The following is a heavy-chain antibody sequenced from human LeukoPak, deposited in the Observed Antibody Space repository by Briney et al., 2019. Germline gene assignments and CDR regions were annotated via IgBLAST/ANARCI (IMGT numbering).Heavy chain of an antibody. D-gene: IGHD2-2*01. J-gene: IGHJ4*02. CDR2: IKQDGSEK. CDR3: ARECDIVVVPAATEFDY. CDR1: GFTFSSYW. Sequence: GGSLRLSCAASGFTFSSYWMSWVRQAPGKGLEWVANIKQDGSEKYYVDSVKGRFTISRDNAKNSLHLQMNSLRAEDTAVYYCARECDIVVVPAATEFDYWGQGTLVTVSS. V-gene: IGHV3-7*01.